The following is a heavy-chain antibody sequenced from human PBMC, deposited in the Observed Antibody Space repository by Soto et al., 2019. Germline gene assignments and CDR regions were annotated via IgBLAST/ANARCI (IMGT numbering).Heavy chain of an antibody. CDR2: ISPHNGNT. D-gene: IGHD7-27*01. Sequence: ASVKVSCKTSGYTFTNQGISWVRQAPGQGLEWMGWISPHNGNTHYAQKIQGRVTMTTDTSTNTAYMELMGMRSDDTDVYYCTRSFSVTWALDYWGQGTLVTVSP. CDR3: TRSFSVTWALDY. CDR1: GYTFTNQG. J-gene: IGHJ4*02. V-gene: IGHV1-18*01.